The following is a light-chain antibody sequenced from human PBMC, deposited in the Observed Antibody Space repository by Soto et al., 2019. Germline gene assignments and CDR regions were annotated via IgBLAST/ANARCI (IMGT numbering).Light chain of an antibody. CDR2: GAS. CDR1: QSVTSNF. CDR3: QQYCRPPRA. J-gene: IGKJ1*01. Sequence: EIVLTQSPATLSLSPGERATLSCRASQSVTSNFLAWYQQKPGQAPRLLIYGASIRATGIPARFSGTGSGTDFTLTISRLEPADVAVYYCQQYCRPPRAFGQGTKVEIK. V-gene: IGKV3-20*01.